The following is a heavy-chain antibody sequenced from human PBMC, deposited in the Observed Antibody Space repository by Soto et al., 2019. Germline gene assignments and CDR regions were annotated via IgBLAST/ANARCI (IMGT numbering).Heavy chain of an antibody. D-gene: IGHD3-22*01. J-gene: IGHJ4*02. V-gene: IGHV1-2*02. CDR1: GYTFTGYY. CDR2: INPNSGGT. Sequence: GASVKVSCKASGYTFTGYYMHWVRQAPGQGLEWMGWINPNSGGTNYAQKFQGRVTMTRDTSISTAYMELSRLRSDDTAVYYCARGGYYDSSGYYYFGYWGQGTLVTVSS. CDR3: ARGGYYDSSGYYYFGY.